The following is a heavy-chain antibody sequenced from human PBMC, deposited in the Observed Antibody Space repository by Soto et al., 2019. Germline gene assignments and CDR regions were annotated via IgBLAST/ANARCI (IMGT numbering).Heavy chain of an antibody. CDR3: AKGYCGGDCYSGYYYYYGMDV. CDR2: IIPILGIA. D-gene: IGHD2-21*02. Sequence: SVKVSCKASGYTFTDFYMHWVRQAPGQGLEWMGRIIPILGIANYAQKFQGRVTITADKSISTAYMELSRLRSDDTAVYYCAKGYCGGDCYSGYYYYYGMDVWGQGTTVTVSS. CDR1: GYTFTDFY. J-gene: IGHJ6*02. V-gene: IGHV1-69*02.